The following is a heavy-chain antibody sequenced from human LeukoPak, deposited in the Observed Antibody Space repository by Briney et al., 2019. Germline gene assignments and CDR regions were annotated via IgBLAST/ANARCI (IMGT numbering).Heavy chain of an antibody. Sequence: ASVRVSCKASGYTFTSYYMHWVRQPPGQGLEWMGIITPSCGSTSYAQKFQGRVTMTRDTSTSTVYMELSSLRSEDTAVYYCARDFLVVVPAAIRYYYYGMDVWGKGTTVTVSS. CDR1: GYTFTSYY. J-gene: IGHJ6*04. CDR2: ITPSCGST. CDR3: ARDFLVVVPAAIRYYYYGMDV. D-gene: IGHD2-2*01. V-gene: IGHV1-46*01.